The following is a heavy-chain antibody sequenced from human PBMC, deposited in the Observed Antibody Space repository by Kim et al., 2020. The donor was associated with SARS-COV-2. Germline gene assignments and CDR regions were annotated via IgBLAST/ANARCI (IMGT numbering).Heavy chain of an antibody. CDR1: GYSFTSYW. CDR3: ARRIVVPAANDAFDI. CDR2: IYPGDSDT. J-gene: IGHJ3*02. D-gene: IGHD2-2*01. Sequence: GESLKISCKGSGYSFTSYWIGWVRQMPGKGLEWMGIIYPGDSDTRYSPSFQGQVTISADKSISPAYLQWSSLKASDTAMYYCARRIVVPAANDAFDIWGQGTMVTVSS. V-gene: IGHV5-51*01.